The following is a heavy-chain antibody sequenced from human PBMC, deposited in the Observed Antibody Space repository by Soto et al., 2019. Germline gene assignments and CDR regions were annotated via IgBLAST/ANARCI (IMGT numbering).Heavy chain of an antibody. CDR1: GFTFSSYS. D-gene: IGHD3-10*01. CDR2: ISSSSSYI. J-gene: IGHJ5*02. V-gene: IGHV3-21*01. Sequence: SGGSLRLSCAASGFTFSSYSMNWVRQAPGKGLEWVSSISSSSSYIYYADSVKGRFTISRDNAKNSLYLQMNSLRAEDTAVYYCARLLRFGELLEDWFDPWGQGTLVTVSS. CDR3: ARLLRFGELLEDWFDP.